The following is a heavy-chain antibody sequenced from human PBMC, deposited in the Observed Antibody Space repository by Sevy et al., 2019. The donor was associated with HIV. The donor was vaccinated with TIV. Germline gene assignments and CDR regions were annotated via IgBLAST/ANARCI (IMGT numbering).Heavy chain of an antibody. J-gene: IGHJ4*02. CDR2: ISRSGTRR. Sequence: GGSLRLSCAASGFTFSDYSLNWVRQAPGKGLEWVSYISRSGTRRHYADSVGGRFTISRDDAKNSLYLQMSSLRDEYTAVYYCARDDTASYLPVSWGQGTLVTVSS. CDR3: ARDDTASYLPVS. CDR1: GFTFSDYS. V-gene: IGHV3-48*02. D-gene: IGHD3-10*01.